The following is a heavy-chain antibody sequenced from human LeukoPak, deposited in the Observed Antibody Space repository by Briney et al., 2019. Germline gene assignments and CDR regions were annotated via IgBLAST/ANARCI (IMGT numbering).Heavy chain of an antibody. CDR2: IYTSGST. D-gene: IGHD2-2*01. J-gene: IGHJ3*02. V-gene: IGHV4-4*09. CDR1: GSISGYY. Sequence: SETLSLTCTVSGSISGYYWSWIRPPPGKGLEWIGYIYTSGSTNYNPSLESRVTISVDTSKNQFPLDLSSVTAADTAVYYCARQKCTSTSCLTKNAFDIWGQGTMVTVSS. CDR3: ARQKCTSTSCLTKNAFDI.